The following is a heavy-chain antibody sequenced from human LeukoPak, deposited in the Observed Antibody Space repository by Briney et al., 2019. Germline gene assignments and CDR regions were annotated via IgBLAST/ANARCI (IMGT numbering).Heavy chain of an antibody. J-gene: IGHJ3*02. CDR2: ISGSGDST. CDR3: AKERVRCASTSCYPDAFDI. CDR1: GFTFGTFA. Sequence: GGSLRLSCAASGFTFGTFAMSWVRRAPGKGLEWVSTISGSGDSTYYADSVKGRFTISRDNSKNTLYLQMNSLRAEDTAAYYCAKERVRCASTSCYPDAFDIWGQGTMVTVSS. V-gene: IGHV3-23*01. D-gene: IGHD2-2*01.